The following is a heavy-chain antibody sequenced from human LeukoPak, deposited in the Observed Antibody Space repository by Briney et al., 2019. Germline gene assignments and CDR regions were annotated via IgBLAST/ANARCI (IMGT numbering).Heavy chain of an antibody. Sequence: GGSLRLSCAASGFTFSSYAMSWIRQAPGKGLEWVSYISSSSSYTNYADSVKGRFTISRDNAKNSLYLQMNSLRAADTAVYYCARVSGRGHSYGYGDYWGQGTLVTVSS. CDR2: ISSSSSYT. CDR3: ARVSGRGHSYGYGDY. D-gene: IGHD5-18*01. CDR1: GFTFSSYA. J-gene: IGHJ4*02. V-gene: IGHV3-11*06.